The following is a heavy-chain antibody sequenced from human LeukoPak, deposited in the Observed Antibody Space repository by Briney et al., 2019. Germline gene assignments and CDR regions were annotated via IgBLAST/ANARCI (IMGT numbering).Heavy chain of an antibody. V-gene: IGHV3-21*01. Sequence: GGSLRLSCGASGFPFSSYSMNWVRQAPGEGLEWVSSISSSSSYIYYADSVKGRFTISRDNAKNSLYLQMNSPRAEDTAVYYCASGEVPYSFDYWGQGTLVTVSS. J-gene: IGHJ4*02. CDR2: ISSSSSYI. CDR1: GFPFSSYS. CDR3: ASGEVPYSFDY.